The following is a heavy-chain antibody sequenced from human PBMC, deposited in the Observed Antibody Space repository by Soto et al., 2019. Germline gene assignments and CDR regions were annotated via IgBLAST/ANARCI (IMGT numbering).Heavy chain of an antibody. Sequence: QVQLQESGPGLVKPSETLSLTCTVSGGSVSSGSYYWSWIRQPPGKGLEWIGYIYYSGSTNYNPSLKSRVTISVDTSKNQFSLKLSSVTAADTAVYYCARDKDYGGSSGMDVWGQGTTVTVSS. CDR2: IYYSGST. D-gene: IGHD4-17*01. J-gene: IGHJ6*02. V-gene: IGHV4-61*01. CDR3: ARDKDYGGSSGMDV. CDR1: GGSVSSGSYY.